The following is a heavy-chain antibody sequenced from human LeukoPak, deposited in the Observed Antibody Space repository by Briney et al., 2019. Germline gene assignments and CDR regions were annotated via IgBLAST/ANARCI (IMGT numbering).Heavy chain of an antibody. CDR3: ARGQRRDGYNLVY. V-gene: IGHV4-34*01. Sequence: GSLRLSCAASGFTFSSYAMSWVRQAPGKGLEWIGEINHSGSTNYNPSLKSRVTISVDTSKNQFSLKLSSATAADTAVYYCARGQRRDGYNLVYWGQGTLVTVSS. D-gene: IGHD5-24*01. J-gene: IGHJ4*02. CDR2: INHSGST. CDR1: GFTFSSYA.